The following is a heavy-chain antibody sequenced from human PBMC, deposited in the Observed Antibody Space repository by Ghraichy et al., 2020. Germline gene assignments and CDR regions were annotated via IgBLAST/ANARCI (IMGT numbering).Heavy chain of an antibody. CDR1: GGSISTTRNE. D-gene: IGHD3-10*01. V-gene: IGHV4-39*07. CDR3: ARVNTLVRGGRGWFGP. Sequence: ETLSLTCRVSGGSISTTRNEWAWIRQPPGKGLEWIGNVYFRGSTYYNPSLQSRVTISVDTSKDQFSLRLDSVTAADTALYYCARVNTLVRGGRGWFGPWGQGTLVIVSS. J-gene: IGHJ5*02. CDR2: VYFRGST.